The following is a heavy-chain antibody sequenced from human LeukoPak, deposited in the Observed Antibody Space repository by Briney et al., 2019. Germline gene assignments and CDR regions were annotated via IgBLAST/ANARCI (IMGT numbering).Heavy chain of an antibody. D-gene: IGHD3-22*01. V-gene: IGHV4-59*08. Sequence: ASETLSLTCTVSGGSISGDHWSWVRQPPGKGLEWIGHIYYSGSTSYNPSLKSRVTILVDTSKKQFSLRLSSVTAADTAVYYCARRLPGYYYYMDVWGQGTTVTVSS. J-gene: IGHJ6*02. CDR1: GGSISGDH. CDR2: IYYSGST. CDR3: ARRLPGYYYYMDV.